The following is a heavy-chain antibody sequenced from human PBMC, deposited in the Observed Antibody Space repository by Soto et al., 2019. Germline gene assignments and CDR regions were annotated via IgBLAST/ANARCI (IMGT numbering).Heavy chain of an antibody. CDR1: GFTFSSHW. V-gene: IGHV3-74*01. D-gene: IGHD2-2*01. CDR2: INYDGTTT. CDR3: ARVGVGKYHFEL. J-gene: IGHJ4*02. Sequence: EVQLVESGGGLVQPGGSLRLSCAASGFTFSSHWMHWVRQAPGKGLVWVSRINYDGTTTSHADSVEGRFTISRDNGKDTLYLQMNSLRAEDTALYYCARVGVGKYHFELLGQGTLVTVSS.